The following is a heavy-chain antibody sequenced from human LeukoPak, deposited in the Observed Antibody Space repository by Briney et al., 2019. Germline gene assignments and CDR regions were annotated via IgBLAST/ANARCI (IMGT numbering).Heavy chain of an antibody. CDR1: GGSFSGYY. D-gene: IGHD1-26*01. V-gene: IGHV4-34*01. CDR2: INHSGST. CDR3: ARGPIVGAPRSRPNPRTHDAFDI. Sequence: PSETLSLTCAVYGGSFSGYYWSWIRQPPGKGLEWIGEINHSGSTNYNPSLKSRVTISVDTSKNQFSLKLSSVTAADTAVYYCARGPIVGAPRSRPNPRTHDAFDIWGQGTMVTVSS. J-gene: IGHJ3*02.